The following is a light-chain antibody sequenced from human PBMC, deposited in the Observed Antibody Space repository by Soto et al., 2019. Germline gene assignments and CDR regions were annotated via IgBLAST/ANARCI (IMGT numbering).Light chain of an antibody. CDR2: AAS. CDR3: LQDHDDSWT. Sequence: QMTQSPSPLSASWGDSITITCRASRDIGSDLSWYQQKQGKAPTXLIYAASNLQSGVPSRFRGSRYGTEFNLTVSSLQTEDFATYYCLQDHDDSWTFGQGTKVDIK. J-gene: IGKJ1*01. V-gene: IGKV1-6*01. CDR1: RDIGSD.